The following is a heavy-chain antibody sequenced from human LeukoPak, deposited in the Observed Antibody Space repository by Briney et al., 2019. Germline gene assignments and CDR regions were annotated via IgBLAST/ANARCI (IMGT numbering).Heavy chain of an antibody. V-gene: IGHV3-7*01. CDR3: ARRRAVLVVAATYYMDV. D-gene: IGHD2-15*01. CDR2: IKQDGTEK. CDR1: GFTFTTYW. J-gene: IGHJ6*03. Sequence: GGSLRLSCAASGFTFTTYWMSWVRQPPGKGLEWVANIKQDGTEKYYVDSVKGRFTISRDNAKNSLYLQMNSLRAEDTAVYYCARRRAVLVVAATYYMDVWGKGTTVTVSS.